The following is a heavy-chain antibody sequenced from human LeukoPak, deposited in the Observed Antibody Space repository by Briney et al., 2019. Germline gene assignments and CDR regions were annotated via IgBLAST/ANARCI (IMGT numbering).Heavy chain of an antibody. Sequence: GGSLRLSCAASGFPFSSYSMNWVRQAPGKGLEWVSSISSSSSYIYYADSVKGRFTISRDNAKNSLYLQMNSLRAEDTAVYYCARETRGITGTLSMDVWGKGTTVTVSS. J-gene: IGHJ6*04. D-gene: IGHD1-7*01. CDR1: GFPFSSYS. CDR3: ARETRGITGTLSMDV. V-gene: IGHV3-21*01. CDR2: ISSSSSYI.